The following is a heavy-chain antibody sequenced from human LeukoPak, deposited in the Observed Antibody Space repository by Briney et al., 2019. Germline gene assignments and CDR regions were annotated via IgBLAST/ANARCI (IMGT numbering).Heavy chain of an antibody. Sequence: SETLSLTCTVSGGSISSGDYYWSWIRQPPGKGLEWIGYIYYSGSTYYNPSLKSRVTISVDTPKNQFSLKLSSVTAADTAVYYCAREVRFGELLSDPGNDYWGQGTLVTVSS. CDR3: AREVRFGELLSDPGNDY. CDR1: GGSISSGDYY. CDR2: IYYSGST. D-gene: IGHD3-10*01. V-gene: IGHV4-30-4*01. J-gene: IGHJ4*02.